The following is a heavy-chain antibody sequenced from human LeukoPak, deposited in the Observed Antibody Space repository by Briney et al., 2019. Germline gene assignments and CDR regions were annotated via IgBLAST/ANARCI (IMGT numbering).Heavy chain of an antibody. V-gene: IGHV5-51*01. CDR1: GYTFTNYW. Sequence: GESLKISCQGSGYTFTNYWIGWVRQMPGKGLEWMGIIYPSDSDTIYNPSFQGQVTISADKSTNTAYLQWSSLKASDTAMYFCARYCDTTSCYRYWGQGTLVTVSS. J-gene: IGHJ4*02. CDR3: ARYCDTTSCYRY. D-gene: IGHD2-2*01. CDR2: IYPSDSDT.